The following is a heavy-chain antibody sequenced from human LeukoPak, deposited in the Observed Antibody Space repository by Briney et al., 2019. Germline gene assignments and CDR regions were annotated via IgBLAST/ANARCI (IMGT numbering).Heavy chain of an antibody. J-gene: IGHJ5*02. CDR3: ARFMITFGGVIAP. D-gene: IGHD3-16*02. Sequence: SQTLSLTCTVSGGSISSGDHYWSWIRQPPGKGLEWIGYIYYSGSTYYNPSLKSRVTISVDTSKNQFSLKLSSVTAADTAVYYCARFMITFGGVIAPWGQGTLVTVSS. CDR1: GGSISSGDHY. V-gene: IGHV4-30-4*08. CDR2: IYYSGST.